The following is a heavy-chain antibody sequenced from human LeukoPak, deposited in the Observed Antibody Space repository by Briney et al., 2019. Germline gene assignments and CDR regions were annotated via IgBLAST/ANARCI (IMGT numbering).Heavy chain of an antibody. D-gene: IGHD1-1*01. CDR3: ARGRAGTTSPLVHFDY. Sequence: EASVKVSCKASGGTFSSYAISWVRQAPGQGLEWMGGIIPIFGTANYAQKFQGRVTITADESTSTAYMELSSLRSEDTAVYYCARGRAGTTSPLVHFDYWGQGTLVTVSS. J-gene: IGHJ4*02. CDR2: IIPIFGTA. V-gene: IGHV1-69*13. CDR1: GGTFSSYA.